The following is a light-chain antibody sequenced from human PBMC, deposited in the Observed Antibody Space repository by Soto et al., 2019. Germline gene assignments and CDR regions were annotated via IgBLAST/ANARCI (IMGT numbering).Light chain of an antibody. V-gene: IGKV1-8*01. J-gene: IGKJ3*01. Sequence: AIRMTQSPSSLSASTGDRVTITCRAIQGISSYLAWYQQKPGKAPKLLIYSSSTLQSGVPSRFSGSGSGTDFTLTISCLQSEDFATYYCQQYYSYPVTFGPGTKVDIK. CDR1: QGISSY. CDR3: QQYYSYPVT. CDR2: SSS.